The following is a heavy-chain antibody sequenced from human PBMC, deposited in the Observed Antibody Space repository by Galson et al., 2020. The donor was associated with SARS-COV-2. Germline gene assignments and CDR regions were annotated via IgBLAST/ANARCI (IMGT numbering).Heavy chain of an antibody. CDR2: IYYSGST. D-gene: IGHD1-26*01. CDR1: GGSISSYY. CDR3: AGFRFYFRHYCGLDV. V-gene: IGHV4-59*01. Sequence: ETSEPLSLPCTVSGGSISSYYWSWIRQPPGKGLEWIGYIYYSGSTNYNPSLKSRVTISIDTSKNQFSLRLSSVTAADTAVYYCAGFRFYFRHYCGLDVWGQGTTVTVSS. J-gene: IGHJ6*02.